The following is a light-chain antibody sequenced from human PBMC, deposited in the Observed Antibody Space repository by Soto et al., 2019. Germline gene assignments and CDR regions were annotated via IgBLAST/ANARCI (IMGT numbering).Light chain of an antibody. CDR1: SSDVGGYNY. V-gene: IGLV2-11*01. CDR2: GVS. CDR3: CSYAGSYTLYV. J-gene: IGLJ1*01. Sequence: QSALPQPRSVSGSPGQSVTISCTGTSSDVGGYNYVSWYQQHPGKAPKLMIYGVSKRPSGVPDRFSGSKSGNTASLTISGLQAEDEADYYCCSYAGSYTLYVFGTGTKVTVL.